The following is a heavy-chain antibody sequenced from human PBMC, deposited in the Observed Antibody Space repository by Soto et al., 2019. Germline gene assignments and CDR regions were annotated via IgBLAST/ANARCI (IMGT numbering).Heavy chain of an antibody. V-gene: IGHV4-38-2*01. CDR2: MYYNGNI. D-gene: IGHD3-16*01. CDR3: ASGGNWFDP. Sequence: PSETLSLTCAVSGYSISSGYYWGWIRQPPGKGLEWIGYMYYNGNINYNPSLKSRVTISIDTSKNQFSLTLKSVTAADTAVYYCASGGNWFDPWGQGVLVTVSS. J-gene: IGHJ5*02. CDR1: GYSISSGYY.